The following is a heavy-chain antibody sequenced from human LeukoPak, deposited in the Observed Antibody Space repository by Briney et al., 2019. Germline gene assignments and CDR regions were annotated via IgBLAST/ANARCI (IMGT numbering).Heavy chain of an antibody. V-gene: IGHV1-2*02. CDR1: GYTFTGYY. Sequence: ASVTVSCKASGYTFTGYYMHWVRQAPGQGLGWMGWINPNSGGTNYAQKFQGRVTMTRDTSISTAYMELSRLRSDDTAVYYCARGLNYYYGMDVWGQGTTVTVSS. CDR3: ARGLNYYYGMDV. J-gene: IGHJ6*02. CDR2: INPNSGGT.